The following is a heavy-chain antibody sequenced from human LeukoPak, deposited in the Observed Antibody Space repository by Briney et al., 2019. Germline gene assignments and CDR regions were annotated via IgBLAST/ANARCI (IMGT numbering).Heavy chain of an antibody. J-gene: IGHJ4*02. V-gene: IGHV3-7*01. Sequence: GGSLRLSCAASGFTFNNYWMTWFRQAPGKGLEWVANIKQDGTEIYYVDSVRGRFIISRDNAENSLYLQMNSLRVEDTAVYYCARTPDGADYWGQGTLVTVSS. CDR2: IKQDGTEI. CDR1: GFTFNNYW. CDR3: ARTPDGADY. D-gene: IGHD3-10*01.